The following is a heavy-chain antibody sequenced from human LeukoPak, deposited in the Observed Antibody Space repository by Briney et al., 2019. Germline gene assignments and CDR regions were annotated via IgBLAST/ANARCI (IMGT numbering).Heavy chain of an antibody. CDR1: GGSISSYY. V-gene: IGHV4-59*01. Sequence: PSETLSLTCTGSGGSISSYYWSWIRQPPGKGLEWIGYIYYSGSTNYNPSLKSRVTISVDTSKNQFPLKLSSVTAADTAVYYCARHIVWSGYAYYYYYYYMDVWGKGTTVTVSS. J-gene: IGHJ6*03. CDR2: IYYSGST. CDR3: ARHIVWSGYAYYYYYYYMDV. D-gene: IGHD3-3*01.